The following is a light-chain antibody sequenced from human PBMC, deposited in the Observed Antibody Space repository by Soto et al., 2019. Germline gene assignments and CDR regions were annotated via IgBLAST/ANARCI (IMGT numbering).Light chain of an antibody. Sequence: QPVLTQSPSASASLGASGKLTCTLSSGHSSYAIAWHQQQPEKGPRYLMKLNSDGSHSKGDGIPDRFSGSSSGAERYLTIASLQSEDEADYYCQTGGTGIRVFGGGTKLTVL. CDR3: QTGGTGIRV. J-gene: IGLJ2*01. CDR1: SGHSSYA. V-gene: IGLV4-69*01. CDR2: LNSDGSH.